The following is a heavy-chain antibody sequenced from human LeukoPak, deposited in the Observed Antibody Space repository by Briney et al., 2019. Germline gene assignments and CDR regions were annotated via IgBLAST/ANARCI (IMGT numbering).Heavy chain of an antibody. V-gene: IGHV1-2*02. CDR1: GYTFTGYY. Sequence: ASVKVPCKASGYTFTGYYMHWVRQAPGQGLEWMGWINPNSGGTNYAQKFQGRVTMTRDTSISTAYMELSRLRSDDTAVYYCARVLKQLVPRRYNWFDPWGQGTLVTVSS. CDR3: ARVLKQLVPRRYNWFDP. CDR2: INPNSGGT. D-gene: IGHD6-6*01. J-gene: IGHJ5*02.